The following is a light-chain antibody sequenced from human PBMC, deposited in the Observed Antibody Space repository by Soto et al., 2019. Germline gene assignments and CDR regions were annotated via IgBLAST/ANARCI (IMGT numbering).Light chain of an antibody. Sequence: EILMTQSPATLSVSPGERATLSCRASQSISNNLAWYQQKPGQAPRLLIYGASSMATGIPARFSGSGSGTEFTLTISSLQSEDFAIYYCQQYNNWPPRGALTFGGGTKVEIK. CDR3: QQYNNWPPRGALT. J-gene: IGKJ4*01. CDR1: QSISNN. CDR2: GAS. V-gene: IGKV3-15*01.